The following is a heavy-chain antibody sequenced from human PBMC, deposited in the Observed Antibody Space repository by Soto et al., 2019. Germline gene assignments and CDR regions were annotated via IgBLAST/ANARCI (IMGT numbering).Heavy chain of an antibody. J-gene: IGHJ4*02. V-gene: IGHV3-30*18. CDR2: ISSDGKSE. Sequence: QVQLVESGGGVVQPGRSLRLSCEASGFTFSTYGMHWVRQPPGKGLEWVAVISSDGKSEHYADPVKGRFSISRDNSKNTLSLQMNSLRVEDTAVYYCAKTITTYSGVSRGRGALVDYWGQGTLVTVSS. D-gene: IGHD3-22*01. CDR1: GFTFSTYG. CDR3: AKTITTYSGVSRGRGALVDY.